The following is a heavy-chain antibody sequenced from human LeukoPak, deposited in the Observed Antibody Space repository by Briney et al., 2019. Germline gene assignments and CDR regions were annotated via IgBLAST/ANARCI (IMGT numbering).Heavy chain of an antibody. V-gene: IGHV4-59*08. CDR2: IYYSGST. CDR3: ASTGYSSGWYY. J-gene: IGHJ4*02. D-gene: IGHD6-19*01. Sequence: SETLSLTCTVSGGSISSYYWSWIRQPPGKGLEWIGYIYYSGSTNYNPSLKSRVTISVDTSKNQFSLKLSSVTAAGTAVYYCASTGYSSGWYYWGQGTLVTVSS. CDR1: GGSISSYY.